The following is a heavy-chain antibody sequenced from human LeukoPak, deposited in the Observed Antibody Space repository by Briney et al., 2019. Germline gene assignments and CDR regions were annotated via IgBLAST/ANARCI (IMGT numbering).Heavy chain of an antibody. V-gene: IGHV3-30-3*01. J-gene: IGHJ4*02. D-gene: IGHD2-2*01. CDR2: ISYDGSNK. Sequence: GGSLRLSCAASGFTFSSYAMHWVRQAPGKGLEWVAVISYDGSNKYYADSVKGRFTISRDNSKNTLYLLMNSLRAEDTAVYYCARDFDRYCSSTSCPYFDYWGQGTLVTVSS. CDR3: ARDFDRYCSSTSCPYFDY. CDR1: GFTFSSYA.